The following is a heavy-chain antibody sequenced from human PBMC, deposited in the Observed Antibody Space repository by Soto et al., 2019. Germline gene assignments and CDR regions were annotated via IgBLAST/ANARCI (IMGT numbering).Heavy chain of an antibody. D-gene: IGHD4-4*01. V-gene: IGHV1-46*03. CDR1: GYTFTSYY. CDR3: ARKHYSNYLFDY. Sequence: ASVKVSSKAPGYTFTSYYMRWVLQAPGQGLEWMGIINPSGGSTSYAQKFQGRVTMTRDTSTSTVYMELSSLRSEDTAVYYCARKHYSNYLFDYWGQGTLVTVSS. J-gene: IGHJ4*02. CDR2: INPSGGST.